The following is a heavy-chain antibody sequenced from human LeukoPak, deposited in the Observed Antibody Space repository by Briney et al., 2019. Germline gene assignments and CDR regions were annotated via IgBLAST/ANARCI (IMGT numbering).Heavy chain of an antibody. CDR2: IVGDTVT. J-gene: IGHJ4*02. D-gene: IGHD3-22*01. CDR1: GFPFNSYA. V-gene: IGHV3-23*01. CDR3: ARDRDSSDY. Sequence: PGGSLRLSCAASGFPFNSYAMSWVRQAPGKGLEWVSAIVGDTVTVYTDSVKGRFTISRDNSKNTLYLQMNSLRAEDTAIYYCARDRDSSDYWGQGTLVTVSS.